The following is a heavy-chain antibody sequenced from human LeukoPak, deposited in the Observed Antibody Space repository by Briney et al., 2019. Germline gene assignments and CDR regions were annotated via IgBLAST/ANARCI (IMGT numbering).Heavy chain of an antibody. Sequence: SETLSLTCTVSGDSISSYYWSWIRQPPGKGLEWIGFIYYSGSTNYNPSLKSRVTMSVDTSNNQFSLRLSSVTAADTAVYYCARGSSSWPYYFDYWGQGTLVTVSS. CDR2: IYYSGST. CDR3: ARGSSSWPYYFDY. V-gene: IGHV4-59*01. D-gene: IGHD6-13*01. J-gene: IGHJ4*02. CDR1: GDSISSYY.